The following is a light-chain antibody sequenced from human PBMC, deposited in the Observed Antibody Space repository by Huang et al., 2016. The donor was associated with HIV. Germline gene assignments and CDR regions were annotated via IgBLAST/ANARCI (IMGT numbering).Light chain of an antibody. CDR2: KAS. CDR1: QTIIAW. V-gene: IGKV1-5*03. J-gene: IGKJ1*01. Sequence: DIQMTQSPSTLSASVGDRVTITCRASQTIIAWLAWYQQKPGKAPKLLNYKASILESGVPSRFSGSGSETEFTLTISSLQPDDFATYYCQQYNSHSRTFGQGTKVEIK. CDR3: QQYNSHSRT.